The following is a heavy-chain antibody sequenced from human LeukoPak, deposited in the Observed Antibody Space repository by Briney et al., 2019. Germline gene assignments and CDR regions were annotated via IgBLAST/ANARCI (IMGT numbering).Heavy chain of an antibody. CDR1: GGSISSYY. Sequence: SETLSLTCTVSGGSISSYYWSWIRQSPGKGLEWIGYIYYSGSTNYNPSLKSRVTISVDTSKNQFSLKLSSVTAADTAVYYCARGGAAAGSYYYGMDVWGQGTTVTVSS. CDR2: IYYSGST. CDR3: ARGGAAAGSYYYGMDV. V-gene: IGHV4-59*01. J-gene: IGHJ6*02. D-gene: IGHD6-13*01.